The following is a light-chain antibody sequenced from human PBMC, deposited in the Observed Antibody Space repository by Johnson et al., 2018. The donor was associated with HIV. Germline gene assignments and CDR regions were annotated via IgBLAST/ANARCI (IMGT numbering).Light chain of an antibody. CDR1: SSNVGSSF. J-gene: IGLJ1*01. CDR3: GTWDSSLTSYV. V-gene: IGLV1-51*01. Sequence: QPVLTQPPSVSAAPGQTVTISCSGSSSNVGSSFVSWYRQVPGTAPKRLIYDNNKRPSGTPGRFSGSKSGPSATLGITGLQTGDEADYYCGTWDSSLTSYVFGAGTKVTVL. CDR2: DNN.